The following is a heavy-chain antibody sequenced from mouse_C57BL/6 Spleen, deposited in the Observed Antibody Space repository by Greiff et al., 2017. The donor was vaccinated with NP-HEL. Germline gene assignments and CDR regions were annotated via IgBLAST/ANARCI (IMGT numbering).Heavy chain of an antibody. CDR3: ARRAYDYDGFAY. Sequence: QVQLQQPGAELVMPGASVKLSCKASGYTFTSYWMHWVQQRPGQGLEWIGEIDPSDSYTNYNQKFKGKSTLTVDKSPSTAYMQLSSLTSEDSSVYFCARRAYDYDGFAYWGQGTLVTVSA. J-gene: IGHJ3*01. D-gene: IGHD2-4*01. CDR1: GYTFTSYW. V-gene: IGHV1-69*01. CDR2: IDPSDSYT.